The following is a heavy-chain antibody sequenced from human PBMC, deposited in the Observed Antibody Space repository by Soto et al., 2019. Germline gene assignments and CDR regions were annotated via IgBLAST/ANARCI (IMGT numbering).Heavy chain of an antibody. V-gene: IGHV4-4*02. D-gene: IGHD3-10*01. CDR2: IYHSGST. CDR1: GGSISSSNW. J-gene: IGHJ5*02. Sequence: QVQLQESGPGLVKPSGTLSLTCAVSGGSISSSNWWSWVRQPPGNGLEWIWEIYHSGSTNDNPSRRIRVAISVYKPKNQFALKLSSVTAVETAVYYCARDYMVRGVMRWFDPWGQGTLVTVSS. CDR3: ARDYMVRGVMRWFDP.